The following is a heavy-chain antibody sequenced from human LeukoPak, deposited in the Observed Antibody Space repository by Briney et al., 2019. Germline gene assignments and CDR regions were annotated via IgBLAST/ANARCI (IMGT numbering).Heavy chain of an antibody. J-gene: IGHJ3*02. CDR3: ARHYYGGSGAFDI. Sequence: SETLSLTCTVSGGSISSYYWSWIRQPPGKGLEWIGYIYYSGTTYYNPSLKSRVTMSVDTSKKQFSLTLSFVTAADTAIYYCARHYYGGSGAFDIWGQGTMVTVSS. CDR1: GGSISSYY. CDR2: IYYSGTT. V-gene: IGHV4-59*08. D-gene: IGHD4-23*01.